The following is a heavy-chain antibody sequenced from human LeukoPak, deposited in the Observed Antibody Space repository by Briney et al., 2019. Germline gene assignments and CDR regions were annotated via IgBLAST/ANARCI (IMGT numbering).Heavy chain of an antibody. Sequence: GGSLRLSCAASQFTFTTYAMSWVRQAPGRGLEWVSSIGDSGVPTYYADSVKGRFTISRDNSQNTLYLQMNSLGADDTAVYYCAKHSMVRGVTPDGMDGWGQGTTVTVSS. J-gene: IGHJ6*02. V-gene: IGHV3-23*01. CDR3: AKHSMVRGVTPDGMDG. CDR1: QFTFTTYA. CDR2: IGDSGVPT. D-gene: IGHD3-10*01.